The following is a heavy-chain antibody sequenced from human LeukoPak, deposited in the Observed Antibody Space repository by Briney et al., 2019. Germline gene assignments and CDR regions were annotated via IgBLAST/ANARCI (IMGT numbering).Heavy chain of an antibody. CDR2: IIPILGIA. Sequence: ASVKVSCKASGGTFSSYAISWVRQAPGQGLEWMGRIIPILGIANYAQKFQGRVTITADKSTSTAYMELSSLRSEDTAVYYCARVAFWSGYSSWFDPWGQGTLVTVSS. CDR1: GGTFSSYA. J-gene: IGHJ5*02. D-gene: IGHD3-3*01. CDR3: ARVAFWSGYSSWFDP. V-gene: IGHV1-69*04.